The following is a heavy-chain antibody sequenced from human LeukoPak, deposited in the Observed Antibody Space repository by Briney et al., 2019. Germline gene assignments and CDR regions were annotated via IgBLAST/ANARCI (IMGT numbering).Heavy chain of an antibody. CDR3: ARGRGVSSYDAMDV. J-gene: IGHJ6*02. Sequence: PGGSLRLSCAASGFTFTAHAMHWVRQAPGKGLEYVSTISTNGDTTYYADSVKGRFTISRDNSKNTLYLQMGSLRAEDMAVYHCARGRGVSSYDAMDVWGRGTTVTVSS. CDR2: ISTNGDTT. V-gene: IGHV3-64*02. CDR1: GFTFTAHA. D-gene: IGHD2-15*01.